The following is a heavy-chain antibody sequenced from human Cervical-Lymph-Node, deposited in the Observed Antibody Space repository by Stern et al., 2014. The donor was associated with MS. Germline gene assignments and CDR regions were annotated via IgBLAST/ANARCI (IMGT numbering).Heavy chain of an antibody. V-gene: IGHV3-21*01. CDR3: ARGLNYYDSSGYYYSGHDFDY. Sequence: EVQLVESGGGLVQPGGSLRLSCAASGFTFSSYSMNWVRQAPGKGLEWVSSISSSSSYIYYADSVKGRFTISRDNAKNSLYLQMNSLRAEDTAVYYCARGLNYYDSSGYYYSGHDFDYWGQGTLVTVSS. CDR1: GFTFSSYS. J-gene: IGHJ4*02. D-gene: IGHD3-22*01. CDR2: ISSSSSYI.